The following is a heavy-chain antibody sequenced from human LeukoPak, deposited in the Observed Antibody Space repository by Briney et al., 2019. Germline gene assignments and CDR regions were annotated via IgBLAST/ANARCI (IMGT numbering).Heavy chain of an antibody. CDR1: GFTFSSYA. CDR2: ISYDGSNK. Sequence: GGSLRLSCAASGFTFSSYAMHWARQAPGKGLEWVAVISYDGSNKYYADSVKGRFTISRDNSKNTLYLQMNSLRAEDTAVYYCARNIVLMVYAISPGYWGQGTLVTVSS. V-gene: IGHV3-30*04. J-gene: IGHJ4*02. CDR3: ARNIVLMVYAISPGY. D-gene: IGHD2-8*01.